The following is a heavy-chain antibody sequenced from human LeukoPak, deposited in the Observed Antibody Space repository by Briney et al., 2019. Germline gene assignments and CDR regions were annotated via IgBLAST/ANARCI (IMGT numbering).Heavy chain of an antibody. CDR1: GFTFSSYA. D-gene: IGHD2-2*01. CDR2: ISSNGGST. CDR3: VKGYCSSTSCYVGHFDY. V-gene: IGHV3-64D*06. J-gene: IGHJ4*02. Sequence: GGSLRLSCSASGFTFSSYAMQWVRQAPGKGLEYVSAISSNGGSTYYADSVKGRFTISRDNSKNTLYLQMSSLRAEDTAVYYCVKGYCSSTSCYVGHFDYWGQGTLVTVSS.